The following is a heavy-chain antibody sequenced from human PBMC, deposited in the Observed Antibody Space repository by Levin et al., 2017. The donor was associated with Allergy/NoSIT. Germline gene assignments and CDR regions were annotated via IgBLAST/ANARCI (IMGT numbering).Heavy chain of an antibody. CDR1: GFIFSDYY. D-gene: IGHD2-21*02. J-gene: IGHJ3*02. CDR3: ARAKDCGGDCYPSAFDI. Sequence: LSLTCAASGFIFSDYYMSWIRQAPGKGLEWVSYISNSGSTIYYADSVRGRFTISRDNVKNSLSLQMNSLRAEDTAVYYCARAKDCGGDCYPSAFDIWGQGTMVTVSS. CDR2: ISNSGSTI. V-gene: IGHV3-11*01.